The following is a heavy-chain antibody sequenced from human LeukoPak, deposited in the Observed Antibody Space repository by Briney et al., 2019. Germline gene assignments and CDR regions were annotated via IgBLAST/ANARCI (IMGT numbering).Heavy chain of an antibody. CDR1: RFTFSNYG. CDR3: AREVGTPQAFDI. CDR2: INSRSSTI. J-gene: IGHJ3*02. D-gene: IGHD1-26*01. V-gene: IGHV3-48*01. Sequence: GGSLRLSCAASRFTFSNYGVNWVRQAPGKGLEWVSYINSRSSTIYYADSVRGRFTISRDNAKNSLYLQMNSLKAEDTAIYYCAREVGTPQAFDIWGQGAMVTVSS.